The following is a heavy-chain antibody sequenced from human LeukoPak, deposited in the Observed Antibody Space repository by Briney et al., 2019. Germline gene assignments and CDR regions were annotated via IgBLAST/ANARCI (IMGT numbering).Heavy chain of an antibody. CDR3: ARNLRDY. V-gene: IGHV3-7*01. CDR2: MKQDGGEK. J-gene: IGHJ4*02. Sequence: GGSLRLSCAASGFTFSKYWMSWVRQAPGKGLEWVANMKQDGGEKYYVDSVKGRFTISRDNAKNSLYLQMNSLRGEDTAVYYCARNLRDYWGQGTLVTVSS. CDR1: GFTFSKYW.